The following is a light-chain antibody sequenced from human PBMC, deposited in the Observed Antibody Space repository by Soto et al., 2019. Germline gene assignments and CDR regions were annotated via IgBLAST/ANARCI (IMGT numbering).Light chain of an antibody. CDR1: SSDVGGYKY. V-gene: IGLV2-8*01. J-gene: IGLJ2*01. Sequence: QSALTQPPSASGSPGQSVTISCTGTSSDVGGYKYVSWYQQHPGKAPKLMIYEVNKRPSGVPDRFSGSKSGNTASLTVSGLQAEDEADYYCISYTVNNDLGVFGGGTKVTVL. CDR3: ISYTVNNDLGV. CDR2: EVN.